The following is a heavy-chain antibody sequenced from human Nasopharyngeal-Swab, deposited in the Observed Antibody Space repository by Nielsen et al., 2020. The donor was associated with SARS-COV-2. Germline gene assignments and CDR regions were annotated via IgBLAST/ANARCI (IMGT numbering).Heavy chain of an antibody. CDR3: AREPGGAAAGPLFDY. Sequence: WIRQSTSRGLEWLGRTYYRSKLYNDYAVSVKSRITINPDTSKNQFSLQLNSVNPEDTAVYYCAREPGGAAAGPLFDYWGQGTLVTVSS. D-gene: IGHD6-13*01. V-gene: IGHV6-1*01. CDR2: TYYRSKLYN. J-gene: IGHJ4*02.